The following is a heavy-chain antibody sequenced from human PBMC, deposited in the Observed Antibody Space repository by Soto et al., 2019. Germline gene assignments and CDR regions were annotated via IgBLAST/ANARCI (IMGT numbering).Heavy chain of an antibody. Sequence: QVQLQESGPGLVKPSETLSLTCTVSGGSISSYYWSWIRQPAGKGLEWIGRIYTSGSTNYNPSLKSRVTMSVDTSKNQFSLKLSSVTAADTAVYYCAAVYYYDSSGRKSLNDYYYYGMDVWGQGTTVTVSS. CDR2: IYTSGST. V-gene: IGHV4-4*07. CDR3: AAVYYYDSSGRKSLNDYYYYGMDV. D-gene: IGHD3-22*01. CDR1: GGSISSYY. J-gene: IGHJ6*02.